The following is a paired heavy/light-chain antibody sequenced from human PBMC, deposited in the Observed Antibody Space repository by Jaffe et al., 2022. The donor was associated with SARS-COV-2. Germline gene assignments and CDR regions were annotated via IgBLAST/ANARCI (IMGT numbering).Light chain of an antibody. V-gene: IGKV1-33*01. Sequence: DIQMTQSPSSLSASVGDRVTITCQASQDISNYLNWYQQKPGKAPKLLIYDASNLETGVPSRFSGSGSGTDFTFTISSLQPEDIATYYCQQYDNLPRYTFGQGTKLEIK. CDR3: QQYDNLPRYT. J-gene: IGKJ2*01. CDR2: DAS. CDR1: QDISNY.
Heavy chain of an antibody. CDR3: ARNLGLYCSSTSCNYYYGMDV. D-gene: IGHD2-2*01. CDR2: IYYSGST. CDR1: GGSISSGGYY. V-gene: IGHV4-31*03. J-gene: IGHJ6*02. Sequence: QVQLQESGPGLVKPSQTLSLTCTVSGGSISSGGYYWSWIRQHPGKGLEWIGYIYYSGSTYYNPSLKSRVTISVDTSKNQFSLKLSSVTAADTAVYYCARNLGLYCSSTSCNYYYGMDVWGQGTTVTVSS.